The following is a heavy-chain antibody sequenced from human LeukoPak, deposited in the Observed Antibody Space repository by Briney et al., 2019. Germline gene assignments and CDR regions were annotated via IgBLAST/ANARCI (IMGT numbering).Heavy chain of an antibody. CDR1: GGTFSSYA. J-gene: IGHJ5*02. D-gene: IGHD3-22*01. V-gene: IGHV1-69*05. CDR3: ATHMADSNYFDSSGYYYWFDP. Sequence: ASVKVSCKASGGTFSSYAISWVRQAPGQRLEWMGGIIPIFGTANYAQKFQGRVTITTGESTSTAYMELSSLTSEDTAVYYCATHMADSNYFDSSGYYYWFDPWGQGTLVTVSS. CDR2: IIPIFGTA.